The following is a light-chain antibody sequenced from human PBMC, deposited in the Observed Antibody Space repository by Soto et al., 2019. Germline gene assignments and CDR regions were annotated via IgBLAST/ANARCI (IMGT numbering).Light chain of an antibody. J-gene: IGKJ1*01. V-gene: IGKV3-20*01. Sequence: EIVLTQSPGTLSLSPGERATLSCRASQSVSSSYLAWYQQRPGQAPRLLIYGASSRATDIPDRFSGSGSGTDFTHTISRLEPEDFAVYYCQQYGSSPWTFGQGTKVDIK. CDR1: QSVSSSY. CDR3: QQYGSSPWT. CDR2: GAS.